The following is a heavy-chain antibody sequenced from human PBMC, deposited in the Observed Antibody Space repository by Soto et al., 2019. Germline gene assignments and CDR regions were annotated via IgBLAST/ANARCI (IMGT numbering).Heavy chain of an antibody. D-gene: IGHD5-12*01. V-gene: IGHV1-69*12. Sequence: QVQLVQSGAEVKKPGSSVKVSCKASGGTFSTSAISWVRQAPGQGLEWVGGIMPVFPTPDYAQNFQGRVTITAAASTTTAYLELTSLRADDTAVYYCARDKDRLQLGGNYFYILEVWGQGTEITVSS. CDR1: GGTFSTSA. CDR3: ARDKDRLQLGGNYFYILEV. CDR2: IMPVFPTP. J-gene: IGHJ6*02.